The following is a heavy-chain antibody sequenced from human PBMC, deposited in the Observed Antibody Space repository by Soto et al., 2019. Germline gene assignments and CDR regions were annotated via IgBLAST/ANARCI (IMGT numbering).Heavy chain of an antibody. V-gene: IGHV4-4*07. J-gene: IGHJ5*02. D-gene: IGHD1-1*01. CDR1: GASISGFY. Sequence: SETLSLTCTVSGASISGFYWSWIRKSAGKGLEWIGRIYATGTTDYNPSLKSRVMMSVDTSKKQFSLKLRSVTAADTAVYYCVRDGTKPLRDWIHPWGQGISLTVSS. CDR3: VRDGTKPLRDWIHP. CDR2: IYATGTT.